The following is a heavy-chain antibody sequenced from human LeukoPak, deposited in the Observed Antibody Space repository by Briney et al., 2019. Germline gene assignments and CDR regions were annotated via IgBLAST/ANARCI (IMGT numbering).Heavy chain of an antibody. CDR1: GFTFDDYA. Sequence: HSGGSLRLSCAASGFTFDDYAMHWVRQAPGQGLEWVSGITWNSATIDYVDSAKGRFTISRDNAKNSLCLQMDSLRPEDTALYYCAKGGFDWSHDAFDYWGQGTLVTVSS. D-gene: IGHD3-9*01. CDR3: AKGGFDWSHDAFDY. V-gene: IGHV3-9*01. J-gene: IGHJ4*02. CDR2: ITWNSATI.